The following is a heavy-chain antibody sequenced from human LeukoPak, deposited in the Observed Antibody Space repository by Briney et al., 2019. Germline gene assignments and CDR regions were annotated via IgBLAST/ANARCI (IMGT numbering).Heavy chain of an antibody. Sequence: PSETLSPTCAVYGGSFSGYYWSWIRQPPGKGLEWIGEINHSGSTNYNPSLKSRVTISVDTSKNQFSLKLSSVTAADTAVYYCASPRDGYNYDFDYWGQGTLVTVSS. J-gene: IGHJ4*02. CDR3: ASPRDGYNYDFDY. CDR2: INHSGST. CDR1: GGSFSGYY. D-gene: IGHD5-24*01. V-gene: IGHV4-34*01.